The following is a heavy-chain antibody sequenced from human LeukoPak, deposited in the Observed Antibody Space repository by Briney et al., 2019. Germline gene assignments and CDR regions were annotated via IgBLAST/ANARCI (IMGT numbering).Heavy chain of an antibody. Sequence: GGSLRLSCAASGFTFSSYAMSWVRQAPGEGLEWVSAISGSGGSTYYADSVKGRFTISRDNSKNTLYLQMNSLRPEDTALYYCGKDKGPNYYYGMDVWGQGTTVTVSS. CDR2: ISGSGGST. D-gene: IGHD2-8*01. V-gene: IGHV3-23*01. CDR3: GKDKGPNYYYGMDV. J-gene: IGHJ6*02. CDR1: GFTFSSYA.